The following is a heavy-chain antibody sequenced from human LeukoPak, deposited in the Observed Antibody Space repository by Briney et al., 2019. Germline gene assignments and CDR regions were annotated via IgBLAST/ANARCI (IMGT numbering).Heavy chain of an antibody. V-gene: IGHV3-21*04. J-gene: IGHJ1*01. CDR3: AKTLFYDRGHETFQH. D-gene: IGHD2/OR15-2a*01. CDR1: GFTFSSYS. Sequence: PGGSLRLSCVVSGFTFSSYSINWVRQAPGKGLEWVSSISSKSRYIYYADSVKGRFTISRDNSKHTLYLQMNSLRAEDTAVYYCAKTLFYDRGHETFQHWGQGTLVTVSS. CDR2: ISSKSRYI.